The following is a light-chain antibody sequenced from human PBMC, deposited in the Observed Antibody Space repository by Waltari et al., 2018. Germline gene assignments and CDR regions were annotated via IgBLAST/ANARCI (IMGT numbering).Light chain of an antibody. J-gene: IGLJ3*02. Sequence: QSVLTQPPSASGTPGQRVTIPCSGSRSNIGIQYVYWYQHLPGTTPKLLIYRKNQRPSGVPDRFSGSKSGTSASLAISGLRSEDEADYYCAAWDDTLSAVLFGGGTNLTVL. CDR2: RKN. V-gene: IGLV1-47*01. CDR1: RSNIGIQY. CDR3: AAWDDTLSAVL.